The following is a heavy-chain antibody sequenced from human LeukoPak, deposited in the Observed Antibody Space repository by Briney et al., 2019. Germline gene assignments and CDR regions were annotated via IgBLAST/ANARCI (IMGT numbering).Heavy chain of an antibody. J-gene: IGHJ4*02. Sequence: PSGTLSLTCAVSGGSISSSNWWSWVRQPPGKGLEWIGEIYHSGSTNYSPSLKSRVTISVDKSKNQFSLKLSSVTAADTAVYYCARVFAAAALYFDYWGQGTLVTVSS. CDR3: ARVFAAAALYFDY. V-gene: IGHV4-4*02. CDR1: GGSISSSNW. D-gene: IGHD6-13*01. CDR2: IYHSGST.